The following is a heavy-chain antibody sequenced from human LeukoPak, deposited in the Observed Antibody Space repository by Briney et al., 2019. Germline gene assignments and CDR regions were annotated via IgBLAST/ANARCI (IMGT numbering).Heavy chain of an antibody. D-gene: IGHD1-26*01. CDR1: GYTFTNYD. V-gene: IGHV1-8*03. CDR3: ARGVGVGATNWFDP. J-gene: IGHJ5*02. Sequence: ASVKVSCKASGYTFTNYDINWVRQATGQGLEWMGWMNPNNGNTGYAQKFQGRVTFTRSTSISTAYMELSSLRSEDTAMYYCARGVGVGATNWFDPWGREPWSPSPQ. CDR2: MNPNNGNT.